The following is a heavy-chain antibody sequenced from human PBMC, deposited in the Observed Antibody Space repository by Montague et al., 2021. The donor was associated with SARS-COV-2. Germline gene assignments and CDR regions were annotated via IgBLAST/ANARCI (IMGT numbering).Heavy chain of an antibody. V-gene: IGHV4-59*01. Sequence: SETLSLTCTVSGVSISSYYWTWIRQPPGKGLEWIGYIYYSGSTNYNPSLKSRVTISVDTSKNQFSLKLSSVTAADTAVYYCARGTAAGTNFDYWGQGTLVTVSS. CDR2: IYYSGST. D-gene: IGHD6-13*01. J-gene: IGHJ4*02. CDR3: ARGTAAGTNFDY. CDR1: GVSISSYY.